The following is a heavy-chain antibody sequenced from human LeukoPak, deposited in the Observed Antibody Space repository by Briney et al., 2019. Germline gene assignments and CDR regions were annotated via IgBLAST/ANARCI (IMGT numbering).Heavy chain of an antibody. D-gene: IGHD3-16*01. CDR3: AKGWGKQVDWFDP. V-gene: IGHV4-59*01. CDR1: GDSLYSYF. Sequence: SETLSLTCSVSGDSLYSYFWNSIRHSPGKGLEWIGYFSHTMYTNYNPSLKSRVTISADTSKNQISLRLTSVTASDTAVYFCAKGWGKQVDWFDPWGQGTLVTVSS. CDR2: FSHTMYT. J-gene: IGHJ5*02.